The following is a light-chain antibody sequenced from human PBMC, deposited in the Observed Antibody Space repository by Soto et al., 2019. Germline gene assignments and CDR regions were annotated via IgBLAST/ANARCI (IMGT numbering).Light chain of an antibody. Sequence: IVMPQSPATLSVSPGGRATLSCRASQSISDTLAWYQQKPGQAPRLLIYGASSRATGIPDRFSGSGSGTDFTLTISRLEPEDSAVYYCQQFATSPLTFGGGTKVDIK. V-gene: IGKV3-20*01. CDR3: QQFATSPLT. J-gene: IGKJ4*01. CDR2: GAS. CDR1: QSISDT.